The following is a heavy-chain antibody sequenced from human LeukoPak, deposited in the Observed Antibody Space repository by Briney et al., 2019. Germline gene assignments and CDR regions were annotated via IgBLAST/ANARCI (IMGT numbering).Heavy chain of an antibody. CDR3: ASPHGYGDYGFDYYYYYGMDV. V-gene: IGHV1-2*02. D-gene: IGHD4-17*01. CDR2: INPNSGGT. Sequence: ASVKVSCKASGYTFTGYYMHWVRQAPGQGLEWMGWINPNSGGTNYAQKFQGRVTMTRDTSISTAYMELSRLRSDDTAVYYCASPHGYGDYGFDYYYYYGMDVWGQGTTVTVSS. J-gene: IGHJ6*02. CDR1: GYTFTGYY.